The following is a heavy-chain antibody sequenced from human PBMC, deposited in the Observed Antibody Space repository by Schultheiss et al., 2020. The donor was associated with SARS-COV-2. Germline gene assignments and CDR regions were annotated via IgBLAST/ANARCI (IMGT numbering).Heavy chain of an antibody. J-gene: IGHJ3*02. CDR3: ARGRYSSGRYPDAFDI. CDR2: INPNSGGT. Sequence: ASVKVSCKASGYTFTSYGISWVRQAPGQGLEWMGRINPNSGGTNYAQKFQGRVTMTRDTSISTAYMELSRLRSDDTAVYYCARGRYSSGRYPDAFDIWGQGTMVTVSS. V-gene: IGHV1-2*06. CDR1: GYTFTSYG. D-gene: IGHD6-19*01.